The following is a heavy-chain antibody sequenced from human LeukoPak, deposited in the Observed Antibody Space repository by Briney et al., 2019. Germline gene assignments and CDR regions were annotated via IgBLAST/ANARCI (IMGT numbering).Heavy chain of an antibody. J-gene: IGHJ6*02. CDR3: ARDVEYSSSWPYYYYYYGMDV. V-gene: IGHV3-30*04. CDR1: GYTFSNFA. D-gene: IGHD6-13*01. CDR2: ISKDGTYK. Sequence: GESLRLSCEVSGYTFSNFAVNWVRQAPGKGLEWVAVISKDGTYKYFSDSVKGRFTVSRDNAKNSLYLQMNSLRAEDTAVYYCARDVEYSSSWPYYYYYYGMDVWGQGTTVTVSS.